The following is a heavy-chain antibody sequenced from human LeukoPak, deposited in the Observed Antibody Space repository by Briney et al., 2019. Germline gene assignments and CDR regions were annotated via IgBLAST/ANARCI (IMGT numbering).Heavy chain of an antibody. CDR3: ARDPSAGSES. CDR2: ISGSGGST. CDR1: GFTFSSYA. Sequence: RGSLRLSCAASGFTFSSYAMSWVRQAPGKGLEWVSAISGSGGSTYYADSVKGRFTISRDNAKSSLYLQMNSLRVEDTAVYYCARDPSAGSESWGQGTLVTVSS. D-gene: IGHD6-25*01. J-gene: IGHJ4*02. V-gene: IGHV3-23*01.